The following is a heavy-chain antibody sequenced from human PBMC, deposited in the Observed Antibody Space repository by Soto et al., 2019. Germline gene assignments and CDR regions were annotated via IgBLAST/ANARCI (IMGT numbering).Heavy chain of an antibody. CDR3: ATRDSSTFS. D-gene: IGHD6-13*01. Sequence: SETVSLTCAVSGVSINSHDWWNWVRQPPGKGLEWIGESHQSGNTNYNSSLESRVTISVDKSKNQFSLKLTSVTVADTAVYYCATRDSSTFSWRHATLVTV. CDR2: SHQSGNT. CDR1: GVSINSHDW. V-gene: IGHV4-4*02. J-gene: IGHJ5*01.